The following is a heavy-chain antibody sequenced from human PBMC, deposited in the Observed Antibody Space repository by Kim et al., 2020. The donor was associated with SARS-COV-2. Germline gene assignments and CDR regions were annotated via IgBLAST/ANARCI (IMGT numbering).Heavy chain of an antibody. J-gene: IGHJ6*02. V-gene: IGHV3-11*04. D-gene: IGHD3-10*01. Sequence: KGRFTISRDNAKNSLYLQMNSLRAEDTAVYYCAREGTMVRENPYYYGMDVWGQGTTVTVSS. CDR3: AREGTMVRENPYYYGMDV.